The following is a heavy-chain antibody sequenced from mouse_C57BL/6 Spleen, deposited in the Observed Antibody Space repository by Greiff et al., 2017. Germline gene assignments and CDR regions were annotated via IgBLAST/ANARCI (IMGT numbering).Heavy chain of an antibody. Sequence: EVMLVESGGGLVQPGGSLKLSCAASGFTFSDYGMAWVRQAPRQGPEWVAFISNLAYSIYYADTVTGRFTISRENAKNTLYLKMSSLRSEDTAMYYSARTQTDGYYAMDYWGQGTSVTVSS. V-gene: IGHV5-15*01. CDR1: GFTFSDYG. J-gene: IGHJ4*01. D-gene: IGHD2-3*01. CDR2: ISNLAYSI. CDR3: ARTQTDGYYAMDY.